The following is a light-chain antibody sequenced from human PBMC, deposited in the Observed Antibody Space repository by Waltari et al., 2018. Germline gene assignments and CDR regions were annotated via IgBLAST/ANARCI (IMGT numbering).Light chain of an antibody. CDR1: QNIRTY. CDR2: AAS. Sequence: DIQMTQSPSSLSASVGDTVTISCRASQNIRTYLNWYQQKPGRAPRFLIYAASSLHSGVPSRFSGSGSGTDFTLTISSLQPEDFATYYCQQTVTTPPEFTFGLGTKLQIK. CDR3: QQTVTTPPEFT. V-gene: IGKV1-39*01. J-gene: IGKJ2*01.